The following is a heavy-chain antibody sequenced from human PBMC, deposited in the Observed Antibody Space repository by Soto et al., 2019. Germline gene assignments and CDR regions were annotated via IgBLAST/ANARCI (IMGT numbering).Heavy chain of an antibody. Sequence: QVHLVQSGAEVKKPGASVKVSCKGSGYGFTTYGITWVRQAPGQGLEWMAWISAHNGNTNYAQKLQGRVTVTRDTSTSTAYMALRSLRSDDTAVYYCERGRYRDYWGQGALVTVSS. D-gene: IGHD1-1*01. J-gene: IGHJ4*02. CDR1: GYGFTTYG. V-gene: IGHV1-18*01. CDR3: ERGRYRDY. CDR2: ISAHNGNT.